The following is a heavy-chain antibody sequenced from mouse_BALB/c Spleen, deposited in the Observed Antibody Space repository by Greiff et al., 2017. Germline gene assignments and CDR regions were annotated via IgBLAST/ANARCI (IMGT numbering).Heavy chain of an antibody. Sequence: EVMLVESGGGLVQPGGSLKLSCAASGFTFSSYGMSWVRQTPDKRLELVATINSNGGSTYYPDSVKGRFTISRDNAKNTLYLQMSSLKSEDTAMYYCARKYGNPYYFDYWGQGTTLTVSS. CDR1: GFTFSSYG. CDR3: ARKYGNPYYFDY. CDR2: INSNGGST. V-gene: IGHV5-6-3*01. D-gene: IGHD2-10*02. J-gene: IGHJ2*01.